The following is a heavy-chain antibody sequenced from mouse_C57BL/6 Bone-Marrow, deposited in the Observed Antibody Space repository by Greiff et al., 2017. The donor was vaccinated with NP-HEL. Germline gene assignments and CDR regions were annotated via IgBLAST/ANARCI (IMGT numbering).Heavy chain of an antibody. CDR1: GFNIKDDY. CDR3: TTRPAMDY. CDR2: IDPENGDT. J-gene: IGHJ4*01. V-gene: IGHV14-4*01. Sequence: VQLQQSGAELVRPGASVKLSCTASGFNIKDDYMHWVKQRPEQGLEWIGWIDPENGDTEYASKFQGKATITADTPSNTAYLQLSSLTSEDTAVYYCTTRPAMDYWGQGTSVTVSS.